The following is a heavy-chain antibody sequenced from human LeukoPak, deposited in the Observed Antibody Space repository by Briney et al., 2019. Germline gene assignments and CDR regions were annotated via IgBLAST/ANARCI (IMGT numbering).Heavy chain of an antibody. CDR2: IKSKTDGGTT. CDR1: GFTFSNAW. D-gene: IGHD3-22*01. J-gene: IGHJ4*02. V-gene: IGHV3-15*01. Sequence: GGSLRLSCAASGFTFSNAWMSWVRQAPGKGLEWVGRIKSKTDGGTTDYAAPVKGRFTISRDDSKNTLYLQMNSLKTEDTAVYYCTTDYYDSSGFDYWGQGTLVTVSS. CDR3: TTDYYDSSGFDY.